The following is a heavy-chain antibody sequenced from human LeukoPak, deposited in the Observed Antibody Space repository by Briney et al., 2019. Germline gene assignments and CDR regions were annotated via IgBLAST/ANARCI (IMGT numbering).Heavy chain of an antibody. D-gene: IGHD4/OR15-4a*01. CDR2: INTYNGNT. J-gene: IGHJ4*02. V-gene: IGHV1-18*01. CDR1: GYTFTSYG. CDR3: ARPLLWWPQVGYFDY. Sequence: ASVKVSCKASGYTFTSYGISWVRQAPGQGLEWMGWINTYNGNTNYAQKLQGRVTMTTDTSTSTAYMELRSLRSDDTAVYYCARPLLWWPQVGYFDYWGQGSLVTVSS.